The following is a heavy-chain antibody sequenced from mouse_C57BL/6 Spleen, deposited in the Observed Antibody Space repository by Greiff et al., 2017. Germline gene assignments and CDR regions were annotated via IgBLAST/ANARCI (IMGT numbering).Heavy chain of an antibody. V-gene: IGHV1-50*01. CDR2: IDPSDSYT. J-gene: IGHJ2*01. CDR3: ARGGTTVALDY. CDR1: GYTFTSYW. Sequence: QVQLQQPGAELVKPGASVKLSCKASGYTFTSYWMQWVKQRPGQGLEWIGEIDPSDSYTNYNQKFKGKATLTVDTSSSTAYMQLSSLTSEDSAVYYCARGGTTVALDYWGQGTTLTVSS. D-gene: IGHD1-1*01.